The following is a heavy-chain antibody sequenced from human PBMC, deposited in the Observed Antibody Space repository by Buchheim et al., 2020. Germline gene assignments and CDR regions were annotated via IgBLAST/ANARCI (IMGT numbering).Heavy chain of an antibody. Sequence: QVQLVQSGAEVKKPGASVKVSCKASGYTFTSYYMHWVRQAPGQGLEWMGIINPSGGSTSYAQKFQGRVTMTRDTSTSTVYMELSRLRSEDTAVYYCARDCEPSPTSYSNYGWFDPWGQGTL. CDR2: INPSGGST. CDR1: GYTFTSYY. D-gene: IGHD4-11*01. CDR3: ARDCEPSPTSYSNYGWFDP. V-gene: IGHV1-46*01. J-gene: IGHJ5*02.